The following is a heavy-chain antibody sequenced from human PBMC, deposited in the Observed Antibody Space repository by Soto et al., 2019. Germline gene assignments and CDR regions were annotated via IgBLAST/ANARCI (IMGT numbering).Heavy chain of an antibody. Sequence: VQLVQSGAEVKKPGASVEVSCTASGYTFTTYYIHWVRHAPGQGLEWMGVINPGGVSTKYAQKFQDRATITSDTSTSKVSMDLSSLRSEDTPVYFCARGGNGDNVGYWYFDLWGRGTQVTVSP. CDR2: INPGGVST. CDR1: GYTFTTYY. V-gene: IGHV1-46*01. D-gene: IGHD4-17*01. J-gene: IGHJ2*01. CDR3: ARGGNGDNVGYWYFDL.